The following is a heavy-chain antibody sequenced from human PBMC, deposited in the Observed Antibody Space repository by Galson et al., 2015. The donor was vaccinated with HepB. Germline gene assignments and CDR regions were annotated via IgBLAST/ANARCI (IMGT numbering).Heavy chain of an antibody. Sequence: SVKVSCKASGGTFSSYAISWVRQAPGQGLEWMGGIIPIFGTANYARKFQGRVTITADESTSTAYMELSSLRSEDTAVYYCARVPDYYYDSSGYSHWFDPWGQGTLVTVSS. CDR2: IIPIFGTA. CDR1: GGTFSSYA. V-gene: IGHV1-69*13. CDR3: ARVPDYYYDSSGYSHWFDP. J-gene: IGHJ5*02. D-gene: IGHD3-22*01.